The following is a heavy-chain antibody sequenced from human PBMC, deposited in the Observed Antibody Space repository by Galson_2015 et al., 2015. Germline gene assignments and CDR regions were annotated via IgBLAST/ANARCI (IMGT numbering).Heavy chain of an antibody. V-gene: IGHV6-1*01. J-gene: IGHJ4*02. Sequence: CAISGDSVSSNSATWNWIRQSPSRGLEWLGRTFYRSKWYNDYAVSVKSRMTVNPDTSKNQFSLQLNSVTPDDTAIYYCARRAYGSGSPWVWGQGTLVIVSS. D-gene: IGHD3-10*01. CDR1: GDSVSSNSAT. CDR3: ARRAYGSGSPWV. CDR2: TFYRSKWYN.